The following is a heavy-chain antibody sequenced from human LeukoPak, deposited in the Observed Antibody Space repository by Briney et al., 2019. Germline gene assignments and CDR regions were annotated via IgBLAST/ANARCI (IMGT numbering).Heavy chain of an antibody. J-gene: IGHJ4*02. CDR1: GGSISSSSYY. CDR2: IYYSGST. V-gene: IGHV4-39*01. Sequence: SETLSLTCTVSGGSISSSSYYWGWIRQPPGKGLEWIGSIYYSGSTYYNPSLKSRVTISVDTSKNQFSLKLSSVTAADTAVYYCARQSRVDYNGSGSYYNKTLDYWGQGTLVTVSS. CDR3: ARQSRVDYNGSGSYYNKTLDY. D-gene: IGHD3-10*01.